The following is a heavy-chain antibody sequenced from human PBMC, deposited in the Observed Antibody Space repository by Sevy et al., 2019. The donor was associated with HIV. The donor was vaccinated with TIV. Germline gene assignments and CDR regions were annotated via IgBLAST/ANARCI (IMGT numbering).Heavy chain of an antibody. Sequence: GGSLRLSCAASGFSFSNYAMHWVRQSPGKGLEWVSYISSSSTIYYADSVKGRFTISRDNAKNSLYLQMNSLRAEDTAVYYCARDGNGLFDYWGQGTLVTVSS. CDR2: ISSSSTI. CDR3: ARDGNGLFDY. J-gene: IGHJ4*02. D-gene: IGHD2-8*01. V-gene: IGHV3-48*01. CDR1: GFSFSNYA.